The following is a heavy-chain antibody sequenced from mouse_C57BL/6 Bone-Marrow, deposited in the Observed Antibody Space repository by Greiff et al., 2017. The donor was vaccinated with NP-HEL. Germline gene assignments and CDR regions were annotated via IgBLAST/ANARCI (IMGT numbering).Heavy chain of an antibody. Sequence: QVQLQQSGAELVRPGTSVKLSCKASGYTFTSYWMHWVKQRPGQGLEWIGVIDPSDSYTNYNQKFKVKATLTVDTSSSTAYMQLSSLTSEDSAVYYCARMPHWGQGTTLTVSS. CDR1: GYTFTSYW. J-gene: IGHJ2*01. CDR2: IDPSDSYT. V-gene: IGHV1-59*01. CDR3: ARMPH.